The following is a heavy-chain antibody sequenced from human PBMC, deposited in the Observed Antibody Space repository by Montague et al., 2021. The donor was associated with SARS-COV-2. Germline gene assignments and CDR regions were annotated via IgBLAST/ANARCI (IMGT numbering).Heavy chain of an antibody. Sequence: SETLSLPCAVYGRSFSGYFWTWVRQSPGKGLEWIGEIKHTGFTNYNPSLKSRVTISMDTSKNQFSLRLTSVTAADTAVYYCARGKDDITVALVVISSSSYFDSWGRGTPVTVSS. D-gene: IGHD3-10*01. V-gene: IGHV4-34*01. CDR1: GRSFSGYF. J-gene: IGHJ4*02. CDR3: ARGKDDITVALVVISSSSYFDS. CDR2: IKHTGFT.